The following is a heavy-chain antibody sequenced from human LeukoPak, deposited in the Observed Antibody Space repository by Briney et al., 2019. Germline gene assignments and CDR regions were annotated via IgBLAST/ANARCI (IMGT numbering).Heavy chain of an antibody. D-gene: IGHD2/OR15-2a*01. CDR1: GYSISSGYY. CDR2: IYHSGST. CDR3: ARGNIFDY. V-gene: IGHV4-38-2*02. J-gene: IGHJ4*02. Sequence: PSETLSLTCTVSGYSISSGYYWGWIRQPPGKGLEWIGSIYHSGSTSYNPSLRSRVILSMDTSKNQFSLKLSSVTAADTAVYYCARGNIFDYWGQGTLVTVSS.